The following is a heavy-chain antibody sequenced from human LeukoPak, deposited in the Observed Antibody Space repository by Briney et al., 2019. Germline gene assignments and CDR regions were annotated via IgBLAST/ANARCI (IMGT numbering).Heavy chain of an antibody. J-gene: IGHJ4*02. CDR3: ARGQHPNTAPGYYYDSSGSYFDY. V-gene: IGHV4-31*03. Sequence: SQTLSLTCTVTGGSISSGGYSWSWIRQHPGKGLEWIGYIYYSGSTYYNPSLKSRVTISVDTSKNQFSLKLSSVTAADTAVYYCARGQHPNTAPGYYYDSSGSYFDYWGQGTLVTVSS. CDR2: IYYSGST. D-gene: IGHD3-22*01. CDR1: GGSISSGGYS.